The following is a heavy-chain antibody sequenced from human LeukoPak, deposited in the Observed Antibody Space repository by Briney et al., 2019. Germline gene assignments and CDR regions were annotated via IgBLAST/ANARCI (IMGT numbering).Heavy chain of an antibody. J-gene: IGHJ6*02. CDR3: ARDLLQVVATLLPYYYGMDV. Sequence: ASVKVSCKASGYTFTGYYMHWVRQAPGQGLEWMGWINPNNGGTNYAQKFQGRVTMTRDTSISTAYMELSRLRSDDTAVYYCARDLLQVVATLLPYYYGMDVWGQGTTVTVSS. CDR2: INPNNGGT. CDR1: GYTFTGYY. D-gene: IGHD2-21*01. V-gene: IGHV1-2*02.